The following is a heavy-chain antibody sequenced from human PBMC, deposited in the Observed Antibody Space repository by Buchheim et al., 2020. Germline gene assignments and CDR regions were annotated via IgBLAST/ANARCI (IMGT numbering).Heavy chain of an antibody. Sequence: QLQLQESGPGLVKPSETLSLTCTVSGGSISSSSYYWGWIRQPPGKGLEWIGSSYYSGITYYNPSLKSRVTISVDTSKNQFSLKLSSVTAADTAVYYCARDIAARFDHYYGMDVWGQGTT. CDR3: ARDIAARFDHYYGMDV. CDR2: SYYSGIT. CDR1: GGSISSSSYY. V-gene: IGHV4-39*07. J-gene: IGHJ6*02. D-gene: IGHD6-6*01.